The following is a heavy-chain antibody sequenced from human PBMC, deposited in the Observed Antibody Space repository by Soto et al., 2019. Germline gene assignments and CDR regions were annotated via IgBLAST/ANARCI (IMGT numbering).Heavy chain of an antibody. CDR2: IIPIFGTA. Sequence: GXSXKVSCKAAGGPXSRYTSGWVRQAPEQGLEWMGGIIPIFGTANYAQKFQVRVTITADESTSTAYIELSSLRSEDTAVYYCAVGGYSYGYYSYNWFDPWGQGTLGTVSS. V-gene: IGHV1-69*13. D-gene: IGHD5-18*01. CDR1: GGPXSRYT. CDR3: AVGGYSYGYYSYNWFDP. J-gene: IGHJ5*02.